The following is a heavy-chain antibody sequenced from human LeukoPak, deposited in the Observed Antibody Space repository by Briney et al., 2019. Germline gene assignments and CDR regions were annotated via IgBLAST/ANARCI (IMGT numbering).Heavy chain of an antibody. D-gene: IGHD5-12*01. V-gene: IGHV3-48*01. Sequence: GGSLRLSCAASGFNFIDYSMNWVRQVPGKGLEWISYIGISSGNTKYADSVKGRFTISRDKARNSLYLQMNSLRVEDTAVYYCARDHRYAFDNWGHGTLVTVSS. J-gene: IGHJ4*01. CDR2: IGISSGNT. CDR1: GFNFIDYS. CDR3: ARDHRYAFDN.